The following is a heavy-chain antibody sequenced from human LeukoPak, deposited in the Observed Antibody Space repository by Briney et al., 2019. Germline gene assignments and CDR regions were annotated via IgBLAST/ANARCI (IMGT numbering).Heavy chain of an antibody. J-gene: IGHJ4*02. D-gene: IGHD1-26*01. Sequence: GGSLRLSCAASGFTFSSYGMSWVRQAPGKGLEWVSVISGSGGSTNYADSVKGRFTISRDNSKNTLYLQMNSLRAEDTAVYYCAKWEGPPAGAIDYWGQGTLVTVSS. CDR2: ISGSGGST. CDR1: GFTFSSYG. V-gene: IGHV3-23*01. CDR3: AKWEGPPAGAIDY.